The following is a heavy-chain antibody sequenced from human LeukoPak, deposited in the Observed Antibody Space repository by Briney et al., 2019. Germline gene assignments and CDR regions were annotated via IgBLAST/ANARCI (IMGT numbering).Heavy chain of an antibody. CDR1: GFTFSSYA. J-gene: IGHJ4*02. CDR2: ISGSGGST. CDR3: AKSDIVVVPAAINYFDY. Sequence: GGSLRLSCAASGFTFSSYAMSWVRQAPGKGLEWVSAISGSGGSTYYADSVKGRFTISRDNSKNTLYLQMNSLRAEDTAVYYCAKSDIVVVPAAINYFDYWGQGTLVTVSS. V-gene: IGHV3-23*01. D-gene: IGHD2-2*01.